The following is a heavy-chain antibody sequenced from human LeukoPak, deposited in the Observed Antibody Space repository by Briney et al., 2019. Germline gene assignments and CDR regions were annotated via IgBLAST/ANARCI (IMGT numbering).Heavy chain of an antibody. J-gene: IGHJ6*02. CDR2: IYFSGAT. CDR3: AREEPQTTVPQGLDV. Sequence: SETLSLTCTVSGGSISGYYWSWIRQSPEKGLEWIGYIYFSGATNYNPSLKSRVTTSVDTSKNQFTLKLSSVTAADTAVYYCAREEPQTTVPQGLDVWGQGTTVTVSS. V-gene: IGHV4-59*01. CDR1: GGSISGYY. D-gene: IGHD4-17*01.